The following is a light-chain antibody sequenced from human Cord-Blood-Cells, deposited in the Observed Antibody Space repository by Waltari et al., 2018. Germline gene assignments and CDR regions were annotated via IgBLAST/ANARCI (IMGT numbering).Light chain of an antibody. CDR1: QDISNY. CDR2: DAS. Sequence: DIQMTQSPSSLSASVGDRVTITCQASQDISNYLNWYQHKPGKAPKLLIYDASNLETGVPSRFSGSGSGTDFTFTISSLQPEDIATYYYQQYDNLPYTFGQGTKLEIK. J-gene: IGKJ2*01. V-gene: IGKV1-33*01. CDR3: QQYDNLPYT.